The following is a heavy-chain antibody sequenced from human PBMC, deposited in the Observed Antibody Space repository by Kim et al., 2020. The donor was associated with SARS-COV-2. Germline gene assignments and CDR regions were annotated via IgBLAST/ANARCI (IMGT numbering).Heavy chain of an antibody. CDR2: IYPGDSDT. J-gene: IGHJ3*02. CDR3: ARATKYNWNDVGAFGI. Sequence: GESLKISCKGSGYSFTSYWIGWVRQMPGKGLEWMGIIYPGDSDTRYSPSFQGQVTISADKSISTAYLQWSSLKASDTAMYYCARATKYNWNDVGAFGIWGQGTMGTVSS. D-gene: IGHD1-20*01. CDR1: GYSFTSYW. V-gene: IGHV5-51*01.